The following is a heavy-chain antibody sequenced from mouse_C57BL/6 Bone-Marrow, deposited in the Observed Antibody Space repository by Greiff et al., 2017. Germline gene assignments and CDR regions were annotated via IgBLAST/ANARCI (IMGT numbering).Heavy chain of an antibody. V-gene: IGHV1-61*01. D-gene: IGHD2-1*01. J-gene: IGHJ4*01. CDR2: IYPSDSET. CDR3: ARRGGNYGGAMDY. CDR1: GYTFTSYW. Sequence: VQLQQPGAELVRPGSSVKLSCKASGYTFTSYWMDWVKQRPGQGLEWIGNIYPSDSETHYNQKFKDKATLTVDKSSSTAYMQLSSLTSEDSTVYYSARRGGNYGGAMDYWGQGTSVTVSS.